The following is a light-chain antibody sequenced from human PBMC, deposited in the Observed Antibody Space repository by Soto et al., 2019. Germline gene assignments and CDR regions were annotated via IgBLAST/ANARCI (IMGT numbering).Light chain of an antibody. CDR1: SSNIGAGYD. CDR3: QSYDSSLSGWKV. V-gene: IGLV1-40*01. Sequence: QSVLTQPASVSGAPGQRVTISCTGSSSNIGAGYDVHWYQQLPGTAPKLLIYGNSNRPSGVPDRFSGSKSGTSASLATTGLQAEDEADYYCQSYDSSLSGWKVFGGGTKLTVL. CDR2: GNS. J-gene: IGLJ2*01.